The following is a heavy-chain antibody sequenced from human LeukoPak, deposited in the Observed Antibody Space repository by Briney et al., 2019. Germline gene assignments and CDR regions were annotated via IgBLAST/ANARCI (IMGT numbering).Heavy chain of an antibody. CDR3: AKVHTSGRSRTSYSFDS. CDR1: GFTFNSYA. Sequence: PGGSLRLSCAASGFTFNSYALNWVRQAPGKGLQWVSFISGGGGTTDYADSVKGRFTISRDNSKKTLYLQMNSLRAEDTAVYYCAKVHTSGRSRTSYSFDSWGQGTLVTVSS. V-gene: IGHV3-23*01. CDR2: ISGGGGTT. D-gene: IGHD6-19*01. J-gene: IGHJ4*02.